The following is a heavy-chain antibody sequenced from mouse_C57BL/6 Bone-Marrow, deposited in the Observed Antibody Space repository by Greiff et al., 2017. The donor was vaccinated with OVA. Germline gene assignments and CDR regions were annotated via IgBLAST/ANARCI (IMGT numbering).Heavy chain of an antibody. CDR2: INPGSGGT. V-gene: IGHV1-54*01. CDR3: ARWGTTVVAESMDY. CDR1: GYAFTNYL. J-gene: IGHJ4*01. Sequence: QVQLKESGAELVRPGTSVKVSCKASGYAFTNYLIEWVKQRPGQGLEWIGVINPGSGGTNYNEKFKGKATLTADKSSSTAYMQLSSLTSEDSAVYFCARWGTTVVAESMDYWGQGTSVTVSS. D-gene: IGHD1-1*01.